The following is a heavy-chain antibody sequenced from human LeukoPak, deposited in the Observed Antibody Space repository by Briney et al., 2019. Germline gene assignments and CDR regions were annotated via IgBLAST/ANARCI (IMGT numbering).Heavy chain of an antibody. Sequence: GGSVKVSCKASGYTFTDYYMHWVRQAPGQGLEWMGWINPNSGGTNYAQKFQGRVTLTRDTSISTAHMELSRLRSDDTAVYYCARSGCSSTSCPLAFDIWGQGTMVTVSS. CDR3: ARSGCSSTSCPLAFDI. CDR2: INPNSGGT. CDR1: GYTFTDYY. J-gene: IGHJ3*02. D-gene: IGHD2-2*01. V-gene: IGHV1-2*02.